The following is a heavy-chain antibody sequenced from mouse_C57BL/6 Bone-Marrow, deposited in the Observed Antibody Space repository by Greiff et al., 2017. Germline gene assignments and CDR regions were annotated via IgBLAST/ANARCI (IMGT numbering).Heavy chain of an antibody. Sequence: QVQLQQPGAELVKPGASVKLSCKASGYTFTSYWMQWVKQRPGQGLEWIGEIDPSASYTNYNQKFKGKATLTVDTSSSTAYMQLSSLTSEDSAVYYCARNWDDYWGQGTTLTVSS. V-gene: IGHV1-50*01. CDR1: GYTFTSYW. CDR3: ARNWDDY. CDR2: IDPSASYT. D-gene: IGHD4-1*01. J-gene: IGHJ2*01.